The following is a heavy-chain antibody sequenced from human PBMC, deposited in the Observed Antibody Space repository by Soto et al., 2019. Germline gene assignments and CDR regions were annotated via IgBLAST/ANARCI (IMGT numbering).Heavy chain of an antibody. Sequence: ASVKVSCKASGYTFTSYAMNRVRQAPGQGLEWMGWINTNTGNPTYAQGFTGRFVFSLDTSVSTAYLQICSLKAEDTAVYYYARVGGGRCYGGGVWFDPWGQGTLVTVSS. CDR2: INTNTGNP. V-gene: IGHV7-4-1*01. D-gene: IGHD2-15*01. CDR3: ARVGGGRCYGGGVWFDP. J-gene: IGHJ5*02. CDR1: GYTFTSYA.